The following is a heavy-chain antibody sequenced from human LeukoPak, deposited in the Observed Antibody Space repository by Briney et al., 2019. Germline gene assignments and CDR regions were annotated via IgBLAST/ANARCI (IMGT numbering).Heavy chain of an antibody. V-gene: IGHV1-8*01. D-gene: IGHD3-10*01. CDR1: GYTFTSYD. J-gene: IGHJ5*02. CDR2: MNPNSGNT. CDR3: ARGRITMVRGVITARNWFDP. Sequence: ASVKVSCKASGYTFTSYDINWVRQATGQGLEWMGWMNPNSGNTGYAQKFQGRVTMTRNTSISTAYMELSSLRSEDTAVYYCARGRITMVRGVITARNWFDPWGQGTLVTVSS.